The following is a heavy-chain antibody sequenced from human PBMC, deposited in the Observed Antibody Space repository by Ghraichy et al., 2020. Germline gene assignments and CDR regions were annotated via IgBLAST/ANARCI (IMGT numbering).Heavy chain of an antibody. Sequence: SGPTLVKPTQTLTLTCTFAGFSLSTSGVGVGWIHQPPGKALEWLALIYWDDDKRYSPSLKRRLTITKDTSKNQVVLTMTNMDPVETAIYYCAHDVVYDSSGYYSLGFGYWCYGTLVTVST. CDR1: GFSLSTSGVG. J-gene: IGHJ4*01. D-gene: IGHD3-22*01. V-gene: IGHV2-5*02. CDR2: IYWDDDK. CDR3: AHDVVYDSSGYYSLGFGY.